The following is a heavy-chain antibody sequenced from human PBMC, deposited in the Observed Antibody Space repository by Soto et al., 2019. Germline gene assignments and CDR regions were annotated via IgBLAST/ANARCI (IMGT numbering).Heavy chain of an antibody. CDR3: ARDRRGRADGFIYYYGMEV. V-gene: IGHV4-61*01. J-gene: IGHJ6*02. CDR2: IFDAATA. CDR1: GESVGRGTNY. Sequence: QVQLQESGPGLMKPSGTLSLICSVSGESVGRGTNYWSWVRQAPGRGLEWMGYIFDAATAIYNPSFESRVSISLDAAKNQVSLKLTSVTAADTAIYYCARDRRGRADGFIYYYGMEVWGQGTSVTVSS. D-gene: IGHD6-13*01.